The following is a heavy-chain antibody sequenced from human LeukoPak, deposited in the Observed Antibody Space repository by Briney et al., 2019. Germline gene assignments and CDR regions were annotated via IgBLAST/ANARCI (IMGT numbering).Heavy chain of an antibody. V-gene: IGHV3-30*03. D-gene: IGHD5-12*01. CDR3: SSGYDAYYFDY. Sequence: PGGSLRLSCAASGFTFSSYGMHWVRQAPGKGLEWVAVISYDGSNKYYADSVKGRFTISRDNSRNTLYLQMNSLRVEDTAVYYCSSGYDAYYFDYWGQGTLVTVSS. CDR1: GFTFSSYG. J-gene: IGHJ4*02. CDR2: ISYDGSNK.